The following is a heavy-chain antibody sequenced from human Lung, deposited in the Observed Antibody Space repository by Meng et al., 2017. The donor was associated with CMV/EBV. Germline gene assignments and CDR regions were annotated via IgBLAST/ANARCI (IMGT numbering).Heavy chain of an antibody. CDR3: AKAFSASWYREYYDY. Sequence: GEXXKISCAASEFTFSNYAMSWVRQAPGRGLEWVSAITASGGSTYYTDSVKGRFTVSRDNSKNTLYLQMNNLRAEDTAVFYCAKAFSASWYREYYDYWGQGALVTVSS. CDR1: EFTFSNYA. V-gene: IGHV3-23*01. D-gene: IGHD6-13*01. J-gene: IGHJ4*02. CDR2: ITASGGST.